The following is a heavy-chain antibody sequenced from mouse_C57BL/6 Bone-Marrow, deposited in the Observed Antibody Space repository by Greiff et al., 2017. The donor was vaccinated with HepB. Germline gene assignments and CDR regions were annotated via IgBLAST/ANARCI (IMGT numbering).Heavy chain of an antibody. Sequence: EVKLVESGGDLVKPGGSLKLSCAASGFTFSSYGMSWVRQTPDKRLEWVATISSGGSYTYYPDSVKGRFTISRDNANNTLYLQMSSLKSEDTAMYYCASRLHGAWFAYWGQGTLVTVSA. CDR3: ASRLHGAWFAY. CDR1: GFTFSSYG. J-gene: IGHJ3*01. CDR2: ISSGGSYT. D-gene: IGHD2-4*01. V-gene: IGHV5-6*01.